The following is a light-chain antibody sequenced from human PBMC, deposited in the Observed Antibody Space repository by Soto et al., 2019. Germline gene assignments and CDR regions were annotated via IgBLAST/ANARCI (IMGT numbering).Light chain of an antibody. V-gene: IGKV1-9*01. J-gene: IGKJ3*01. Sequence: IQLTQSPSSLSASVGDRVTITCRASQGIINYLAWYQQKPGKAPKLLIYGASTLQSGVPSRFGGSGSGTDFTLTVSRLQPEDDATYYYQQHFISPPTFGPGTKVDIK. CDR3: QQHFISPPT. CDR2: GAS. CDR1: QGIINY.